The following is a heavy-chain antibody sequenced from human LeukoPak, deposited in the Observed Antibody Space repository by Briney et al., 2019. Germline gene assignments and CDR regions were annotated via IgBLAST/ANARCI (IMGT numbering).Heavy chain of an antibody. Sequence: SEPLSLTCAVYGGSFSGYYWSWIRQPPGKGLEWIGEINHSGSTNYNPSLKSRVTISVDTSKNQFSLKLSSVTAADTAVYYCARAERGLTYYYGSGRQYYMDVWGKGTTVTVSS. CDR1: GGSFSGYY. D-gene: IGHD3-10*01. V-gene: IGHV4-34*01. CDR3: ARAERGLTYYYGSGRQYYMDV. J-gene: IGHJ6*03. CDR2: INHSGST.